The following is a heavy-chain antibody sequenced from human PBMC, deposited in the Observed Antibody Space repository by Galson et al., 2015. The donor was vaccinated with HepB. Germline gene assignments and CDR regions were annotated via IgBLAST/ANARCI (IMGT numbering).Heavy chain of an antibody. D-gene: IGHD6-13*01. CDR3: ARVSRAAAGRGSYYYYYYMDV. CDR2: INHSGST. CDR1: GGSFSGYY. Sequence: ETLSLTCAVYGGSFSGYYWSWIRQPPGKGLEWIGEINHSGSTNYNPSLKSRVTISVDTSKNQFSLKLSSVTAADTAVYYCARVSRAAAGRGSYYYYYYMDVWGKGTTVTVSS. V-gene: IGHV4-34*01. J-gene: IGHJ6*03.